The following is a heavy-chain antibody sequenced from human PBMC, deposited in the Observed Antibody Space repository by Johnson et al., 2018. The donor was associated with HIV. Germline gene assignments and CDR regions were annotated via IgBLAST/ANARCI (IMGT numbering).Heavy chain of an antibody. D-gene: IGHD3-22*01. CDR1: RFTFDDYA. J-gene: IGHJ3*02. CDR2: INWDGDST. Sequence: VQLVESGGVVVHPGGSLRLSCETSRFTFDDYAMHWVRQAPGKGLEWVSLINWDGDSTYYADSVKGRFTISRDNAKNTLYLQMNSLRAEDTAVYYCARPLSSGLGFDAFDIWGQGTMVTVSS. CDR3: ARPLSSGLGFDAFDI. V-gene: IGHV3-43D*03.